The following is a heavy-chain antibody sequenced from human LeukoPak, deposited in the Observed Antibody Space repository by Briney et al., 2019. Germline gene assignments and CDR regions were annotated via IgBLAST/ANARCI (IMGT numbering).Heavy chain of an antibody. CDR3: AKDPFYDSSGYGPFDY. CDR1: GFTFSSSA. J-gene: IGHJ4*02. D-gene: IGHD3-22*01. Sequence: QTGGSLRLSCAASGFTFSSSAMSWVRQAPGKGLEWVSSISGISSGGSTYYADSVKGPFTISRDNSKNTLYLQMNSLRAEDTAVYYCAKDPFYDSSGYGPFDYWGQGTLVTVSS. V-gene: IGHV3-23*01. CDR2: ISGISSGGST.